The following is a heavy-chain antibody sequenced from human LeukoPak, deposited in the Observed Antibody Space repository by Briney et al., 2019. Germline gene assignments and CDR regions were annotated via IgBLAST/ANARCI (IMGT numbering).Heavy chain of an antibody. CDR2: IFSNGDTR. Sequence: GGSLRLSCSASGSTFSRYGMHWVRQAPGKGLEYVSAIFSNGDTRYYADSVKGRFTISRDNAKNTLYLQMSSLRPDDTAVYYCVNPGWYYDSSGYSYYYDMDVWGQGTTVTVSS. CDR1: GSTFSRYG. J-gene: IGHJ6*02. CDR3: VNPGWYYDSSGYSYYYDMDV. D-gene: IGHD3-22*01. V-gene: IGHV3-64D*09.